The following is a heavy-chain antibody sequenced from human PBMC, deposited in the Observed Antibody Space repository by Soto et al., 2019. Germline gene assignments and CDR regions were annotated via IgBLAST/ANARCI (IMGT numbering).Heavy chain of an antibody. CDR3: ARRGYYGSGMSHYYYGMDV. D-gene: IGHD3-10*01. J-gene: IGHJ6*02. V-gene: IGHV1-69*13. CDR1: GGTFSSYA. CDR2: IIPIFGTA. Sequence: SVKVSCKASGGTFSSYAISWVRQAPGQGLEWMGGIIPIFGTANYAQKFQGRVTITADESTSTAYMELSSLRSEDAAVHYCARRGYYGSGMSHYYYGMDVWGQGTTVTVSS.